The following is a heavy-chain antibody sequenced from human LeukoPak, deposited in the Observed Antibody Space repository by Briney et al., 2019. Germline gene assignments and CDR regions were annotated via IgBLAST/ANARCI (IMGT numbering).Heavy chain of an antibody. CDR1: GGSIRSSYYY. J-gene: IGHJ4*02. CDR2: IYYSGST. V-gene: IGHV4-39*01. D-gene: IGHD6-13*01. CDR3: ARLSPAAGPWYFDY. Sequence: SETLSLTCTVSGGSIRSSYYYWGWIRQPPGKGLEWIGSIYYSGSTYYNPSLKSRVSISVDPSKSQFSLKVNSVTAADTAVYHCARLSPAAGPWYFDYWGRGTLVTVSS.